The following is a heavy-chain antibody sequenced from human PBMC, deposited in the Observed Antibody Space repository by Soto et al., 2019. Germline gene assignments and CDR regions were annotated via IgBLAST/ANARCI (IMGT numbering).Heavy chain of an antibody. CDR1: GFSFSRYA. V-gene: IGHV3-23*01. CDR2: ISGSGDSR. D-gene: IGHD3-3*02. J-gene: IGHJ4*02. CDR3: LAGTPDY. Sequence: EVQLLESGGGLVQPGGSLRLSCVASGFSFSRYAMTWVRQAPGRGLEWVSGISGSGDSRHYADSLKGRFTVSRDNSKNTLYLQINGLRAEDTAVYFCLAGTPDYWGQGTLVTVSS.